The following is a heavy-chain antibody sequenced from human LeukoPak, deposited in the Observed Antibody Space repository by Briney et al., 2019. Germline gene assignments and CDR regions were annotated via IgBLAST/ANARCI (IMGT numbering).Heavy chain of an antibody. CDR2: IYYTEST. CDR1: GGSISSYY. D-gene: IGHD3-16*02. J-gene: IGHJ5*02. Sequence: PSETLSLTCTVSGGSISSYYWSWIRQPPGKGLEWIGYIYYTESTNYNPPLKSRVTISVDTSKNQFSLKLSSVTAADTAVYYCARDRGFKSWDRYHNWFDPWGQGTLVTVSS. CDR3: ARDRGFKSWDRYHNWFDP. V-gene: IGHV4-59*01.